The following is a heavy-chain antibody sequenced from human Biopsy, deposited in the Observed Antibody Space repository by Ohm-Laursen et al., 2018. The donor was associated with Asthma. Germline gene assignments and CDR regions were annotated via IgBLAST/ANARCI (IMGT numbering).Heavy chain of an antibody. CDR1: GFTFGDYW. CDR2: IKHDGTEK. Sequence: SLRLSCSASGFTFGDYWMSWVRQVPGKRLEWVANIKHDGTEKNHVDSLKGRFTISRDNAKNSLYLQMNSLRAEDTAVYYCVRTFHFWSPYHAEHYQLWGQGTLVTVPS. V-gene: IGHV3-7*01. J-gene: IGHJ1*01. CDR3: VRTFHFWSPYHAEHYQL. D-gene: IGHD3-3*02.